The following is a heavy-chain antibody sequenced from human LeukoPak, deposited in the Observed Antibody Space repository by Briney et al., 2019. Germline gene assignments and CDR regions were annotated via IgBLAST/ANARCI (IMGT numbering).Heavy chain of an antibody. Sequence: PGGSLRLSCAAPGFTFSRHGMHWVRQAPGRGLEWVAVIWHDGSQEYFTDSAKGRFTITKDNLRNTLNLQMNSLRSEDTAIYYCGRENSGYYIDYWGQGTLVSVSS. CDR2: IWHDGSQE. D-gene: IGHD3-3*01. V-gene: IGHV3-33*01. J-gene: IGHJ4*02. CDR3: GRENSGYYIDY. CDR1: GFTFSRHG.